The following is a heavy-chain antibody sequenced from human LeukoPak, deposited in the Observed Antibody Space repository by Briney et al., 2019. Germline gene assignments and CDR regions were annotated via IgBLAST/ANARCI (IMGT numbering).Heavy chain of an antibody. CDR1: GFTFSSYS. CDR3: VREIRASL. CDR2: ISGSGGST. J-gene: IGHJ4*02. V-gene: IGHV3-23*01. Sequence: GGSLRLSCAASGFTFSSYSMNWVRQAPGKGLEWVSSISGSGGSTYYADSVKGRFTISRDNSKNTLHLQMNSLRAEDTAVYYCVREIRASLWGQGTLVTVSS.